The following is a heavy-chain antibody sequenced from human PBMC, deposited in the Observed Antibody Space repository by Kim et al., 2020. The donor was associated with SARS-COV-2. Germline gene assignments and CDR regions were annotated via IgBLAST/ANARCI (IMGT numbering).Heavy chain of an antibody. Sequence: SETLSLTCAVYGGSFSGYYWSWIRQPPGKGLEWIGEINHSGSTNYNPSLKSRVTISVDTSKNQFSLKLSSVTAADTAVYYCARSDYGSGSYYNYWCQVTL. D-gene: IGHD3-10*01. CDR3: ARSDYGSGSYYNY. J-gene: IGHJ4*02. V-gene: IGHV4-34*01. CDR1: GGSFSGYY. CDR2: INHSGST.